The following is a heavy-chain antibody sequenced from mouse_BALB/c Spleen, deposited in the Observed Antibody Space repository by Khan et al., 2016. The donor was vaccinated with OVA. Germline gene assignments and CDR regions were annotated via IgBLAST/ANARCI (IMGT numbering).Heavy chain of an antibody. CDR3: ARSITTTKWDYYAMDY. D-gene: IGHD1-2*01. Sequence: QGVESGGDLVKPGGSLKLSCAASGFTFSSYGMSWVRQTPNKRLEWVATISIGGHYTYFPDSVRGRFTISRDNAKNTLSLQMSSLKSEDTAMYYCARSITTTKWDYYAMDYWGQGTSVTVSS. J-gene: IGHJ4*01. CDR1: GFTFSSYG. CDR2: ISIGGHYT. V-gene: IGHV5-6*01.